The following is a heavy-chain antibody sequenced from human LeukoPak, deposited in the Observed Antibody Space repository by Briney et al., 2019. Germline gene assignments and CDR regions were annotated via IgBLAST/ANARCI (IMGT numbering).Heavy chain of an antibody. D-gene: IGHD1-26*01. CDR2: LDPEDGET. J-gene: IGHJ6*03. CDR1: GYTLTELS. Sequence: ASVKVSCKVSGYTLTELSMHWVRQAPGKGLEWMGGLDPEDGETIYAQKFQGRVTMTEDTSTDTAYMELSSLRSEDTAVYYCATASGGSYYYYYYMDVWGKGTTVTISS. CDR3: ATASGGSYYYYYYMDV. V-gene: IGHV1-24*01.